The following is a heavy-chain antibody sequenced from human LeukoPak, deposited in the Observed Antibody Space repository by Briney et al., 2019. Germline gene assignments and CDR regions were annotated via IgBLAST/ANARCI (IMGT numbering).Heavy chain of an antibody. Sequence: TGGSLRLSCAASGFTFSSYWMSWVRQAPGKGLEWVANIKQDGSEEVYVDSVKGRVTISRDNAKNSLFLQMNTLRAEDTAVYYCARDPYSSTWSYGMDVWGQGTTVTVSS. J-gene: IGHJ6*02. V-gene: IGHV3-7*05. D-gene: IGHD6-6*01. CDR2: IKQDGSEE. CDR3: ARDPYSSTWSYGMDV. CDR1: GFTFSSYW.